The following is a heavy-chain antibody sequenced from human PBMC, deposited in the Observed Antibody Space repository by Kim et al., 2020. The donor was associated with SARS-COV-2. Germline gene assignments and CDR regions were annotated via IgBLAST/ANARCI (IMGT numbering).Heavy chain of an antibody. CDR3: ARDLSSSWHHGFDP. V-gene: IGHV1-69*01. J-gene: IGHJ5*02. Sequence: AQKFQGRVTITADESTSTAYMELSSLRSEDTAVYYCARDLSSSWHHGFDPWGQGTLVTVSS. D-gene: IGHD6-13*01.